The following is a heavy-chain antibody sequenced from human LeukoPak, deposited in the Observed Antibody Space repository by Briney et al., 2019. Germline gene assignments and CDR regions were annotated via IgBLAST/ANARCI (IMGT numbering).Heavy chain of an antibody. Sequence: PGGSLRLSCAASGFTFSSYEMNWVRQAPGKGLEWVANIKKDGSEKYYVDSVKGRFTIFRDNAKNSLYLQMNSLRAEDTAVYYCARDRCSSISCFALDYWGQGTLVTVSS. CDR1: GFTFSSYE. CDR2: IKKDGSEK. J-gene: IGHJ4*02. V-gene: IGHV3-7*01. D-gene: IGHD2-2*01. CDR3: ARDRCSSISCFALDY.